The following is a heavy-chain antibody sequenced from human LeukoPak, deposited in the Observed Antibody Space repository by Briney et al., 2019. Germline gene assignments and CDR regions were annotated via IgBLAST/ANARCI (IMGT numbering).Heavy chain of an antibody. CDR3: AKDKGKVSDY. V-gene: IGHV3-21*01. J-gene: IGHJ4*02. CDR2: ISSSSSYI. D-gene: IGHD2-8*01. CDR1: GFTFSSYS. Sequence: GGALRLSCAASGFTFSSYSMNWVRQAPGKGLEWVSSISSSSSYIYYADSVKGRFTISRDNAKNSLYLQMNGLRADDTAVYYCAKDKGKVSDYWGQGTLVTVSS.